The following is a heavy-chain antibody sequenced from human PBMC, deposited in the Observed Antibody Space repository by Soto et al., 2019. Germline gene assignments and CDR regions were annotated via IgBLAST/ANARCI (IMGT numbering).Heavy chain of an antibody. V-gene: IGHV3-23*01. CDR1: GFTFSSYA. CDR3: ARGPSYSDYSNDWFFDS. Sequence: PGGSLRLSCAASGFTFSSYAMTWVRQAPGKGLEWVSGISGSGHSTYYADSEKGQFTISRDNSKNTLYLQMNSLRAEDTAVYRCARGPSYSDYSNDWFFDSWGQGALVTVSS. CDR2: ISGSGHST. D-gene: IGHD3-9*01. J-gene: IGHJ4*02.